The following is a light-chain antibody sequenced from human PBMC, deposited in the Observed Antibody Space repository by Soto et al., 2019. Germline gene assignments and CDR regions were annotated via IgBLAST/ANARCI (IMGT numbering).Light chain of an antibody. Sequence: EIVMTQSPATLSVSPGERATLSCRASQGVSSSLAWYQQTAGQAPRLLIYDASTRATGIPDRFSGSGSGTEFTLTISSLQSEDFAIYYCQQYTYWPRTFAQGTRVEI. V-gene: IGKV3-15*01. CDR1: QGVSSS. CDR2: DAS. J-gene: IGKJ1*01. CDR3: QQYTYWPRT.